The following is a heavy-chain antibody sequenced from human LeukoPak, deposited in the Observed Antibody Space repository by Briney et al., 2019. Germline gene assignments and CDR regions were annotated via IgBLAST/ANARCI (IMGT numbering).Heavy chain of an antibody. D-gene: IGHD6-13*01. Sequence: GGSLRLSCAASGFTFSNYAMSWVRQAPGKGLEWVSAITGSDGNTYYADPVKGRFTISRDNSKNTLYLQMNSLRAEDTAVYYCANYPAAGADYWGQGTLVTVSS. CDR3: ANYPAAGADY. CDR1: GFTFSNYA. V-gene: IGHV3-23*01. CDR2: ITGSDGNT. J-gene: IGHJ4*02.